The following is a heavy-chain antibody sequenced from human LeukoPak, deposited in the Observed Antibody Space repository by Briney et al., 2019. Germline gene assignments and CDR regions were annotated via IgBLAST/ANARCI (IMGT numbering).Heavy chain of an antibody. V-gene: IGHV3-7*01. D-gene: IGHD5-12*01. J-gene: IGHJ4*02. CDR1: GFTFSNYW. CDR3: ASKDMVATG. CDR2: IKQDGSET. Sequence: GGSLRLSCAASGFTFSNYWMSWVRQAPGKGLEWVANIKQDGSETYYVDSVKGRFTISRDNAKNSLYLQMDSLRAEDTAVYYCASKDMVATGWGQGTLVTVSS.